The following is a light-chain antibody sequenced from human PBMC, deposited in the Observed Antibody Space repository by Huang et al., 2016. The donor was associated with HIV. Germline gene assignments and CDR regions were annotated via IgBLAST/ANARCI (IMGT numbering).Light chain of an antibody. J-gene: IGKJ1*01. Sequence: EIVLTQSPATLSLSPGEGATLSCRASQSVSSYLGWYQQKPGQAPRLLIYDASNRATGIPARYSGGGCGTDCALTISNREPEDSAIYYCQQRSSWPWTFGLGTKVEI. V-gene: IGKV3-11*01. CDR1: QSVSSY. CDR2: DAS. CDR3: QQRSSWPWT.